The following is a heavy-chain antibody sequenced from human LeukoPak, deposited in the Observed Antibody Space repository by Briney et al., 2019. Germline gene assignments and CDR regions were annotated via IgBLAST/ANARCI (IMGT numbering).Heavy chain of an antibody. CDR1: GGTFSSYA. CDR3: ARSIVVVVAAGAYYYYGMDV. D-gene: IGHD2-15*01. CDR2: IIPIFGTA. V-gene: IGHV1-69*01. J-gene: IGHJ6*04. Sequence: SVKVSCKASGGTFSSYAISWVRQAPGQGLEWMGGIIPIFGTANYAQKFQGRVTITADESTSTAYMELSSLRSEDTAVYYCARSIVVVVAAGAYYYYGMDVWGKGTTVTVSS.